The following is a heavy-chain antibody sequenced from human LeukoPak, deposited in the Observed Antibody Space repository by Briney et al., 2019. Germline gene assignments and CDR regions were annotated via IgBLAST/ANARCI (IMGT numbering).Heavy chain of an antibody. V-gene: IGHV3-30*02. Sequence: GGSLRLSCAASGFTFSSYAMHWVRQAPGKGLEWVAFIRYNGSNKYYADSVKGRFTISRDNSKNTLYLQMNSLRAEDTAVYYCAKDLFSVGSTSCYWGQGTLVTVSS. J-gene: IGHJ4*02. CDR2: IRYNGSNK. D-gene: IGHD2-2*01. CDR1: GFTFSSYA. CDR3: AKDLFSVGSTSCY.